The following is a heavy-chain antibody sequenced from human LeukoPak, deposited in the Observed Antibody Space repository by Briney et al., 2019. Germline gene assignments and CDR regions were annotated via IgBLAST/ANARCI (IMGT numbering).Heavy chain of an antibody. CDR3: ARFANDFSDY. Sequence: GGSLRLSCAASGLTFSDYYMSWIRQAPGKGLEWVSYISSSSSYTNYADSVKGRFTISRDNAKNSLYLQMNSLRAEDTAVYYCARFANDFSDYWGQGTLVTVSS. V-gene: IGHV3-11*06. CDR1: GLTFSDYY. J-gene: IGHJ4*02. CDR2: ISSSSSYT. D-gene: IGHD3/OR15-3a*01.